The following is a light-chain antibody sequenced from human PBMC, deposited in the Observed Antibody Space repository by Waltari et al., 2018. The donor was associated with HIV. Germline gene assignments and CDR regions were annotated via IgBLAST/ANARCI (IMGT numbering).Light chain of an antibody. CDR3: ASWDASLNGWV. CDR1: TSNIGIKT. V-gene: IGLV1-44*01. Sequence: QSVVTQPPSVSGTPGQTVTISCSGSTSNIGIKTVNWHQHLPGPAPKRLIYGNYQRPSGVPDRFSASKSGTSASLAISGLQSEDEADYYCASWDASLNGWVFGGGTKLTVL. J-gene: IGLJ3*02. CDR2: GNY.